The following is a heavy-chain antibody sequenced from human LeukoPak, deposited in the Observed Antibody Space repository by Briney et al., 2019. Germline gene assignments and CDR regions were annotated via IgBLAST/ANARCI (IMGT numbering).Heavy chain of an antibody. J-gene: IGHJ5*02. D-gene: IGHD6-19*01. CDR3: ARGTPPGIAVAGTGDWFDP. CDR2: FDPDRSET. Sequence: ASVKVSCKVSGYTLTHSDIHWVRQAPGKGPEWMGGFDPDRSETVYSQKFQGRLTLTQDTSIDTAYMELSSLRSEDTAVYYCARGTPPGIAVAGTGDWFDPWGQGTLVTVSP. CDR1: GYTLTHSD. V-gene: IGHV1-24*01.